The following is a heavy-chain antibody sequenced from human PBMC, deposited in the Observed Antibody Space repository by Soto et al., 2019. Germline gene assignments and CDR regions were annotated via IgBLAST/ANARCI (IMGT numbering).Heavy chain of an antibody. D-gene: IGHD6-19*01. V-gene: IGHV1-58*01. CDR1: GFTFTSSA. CDR3: ARRAQPSSGWYRYYYYYGMDV. CDR2: IVVGSGNT. Sequence: GASGKVSCKASGFTFTSSAVQWLRQSRGQRLEWIGWIVVGSGNTNYAQKFQERVTITRDMSTSTAYMELSSLRSDDTAVYYCARRAQPSSGWYRYYYYYGMDVWGQGTTVTVSS. J-gene: IGHJ6*02.